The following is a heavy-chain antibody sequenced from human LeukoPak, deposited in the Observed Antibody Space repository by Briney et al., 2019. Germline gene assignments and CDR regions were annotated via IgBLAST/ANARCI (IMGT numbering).Heavy chain of an antibody. V-gene: IGHV1-2*04. D-gene: IGHD3-9*01. CDR2: INPNSGGT. CDR1: GYTFTGYY. J-gene: IGHJ4*02. CDR3: TTNRDILTGSMFLNPGKMSK. Sequence: ASVKVSCKASGYTFTGYYMHWVRQAPGQGLEWMGWINPNSGGTNYAQKFQGWVTMTKDTSISTAYMELSGLRSDDTAVYYCTTNRDILTGSMFLNPGKMSKWGQGTLVTVSS.